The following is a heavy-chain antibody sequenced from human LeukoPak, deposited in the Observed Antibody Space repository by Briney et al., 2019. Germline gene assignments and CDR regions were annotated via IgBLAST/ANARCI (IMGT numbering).Heavy chain of an antibody. J-gene: IGHJ5*02. CDR3: ATRSVPAVNGKRFDP. V-gene: IGHV3-23*01. CDR1: GFTFSSYA. CDR2: ISGIGRST. Sequence: GGSLRLSCAASGFTFSSYAMSWVRQAPGKGLEWDSVISGIGRSTYYADSGEGRFTISRNNSKNTLYLQMNSLRAEDTGVYYCATRSVPAVNGKRFDPWGQGTLVTVSS. D-gene: IGHD2-2*01.